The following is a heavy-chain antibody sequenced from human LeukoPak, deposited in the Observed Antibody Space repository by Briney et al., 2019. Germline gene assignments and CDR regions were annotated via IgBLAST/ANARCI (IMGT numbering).Heavy chain of an antibody. CDR2: IYYTGST. Sequence: SETLSLTCTVSGGSISSYYWSWIRQPPGKGLEWIGYIYYTGSTNYNPSLKSRVTISVDTSKKQFSLKLSSVAAADTAVYYCARHRHYYEGSGDTYYFDYWGQGTLVTVSS. J-gene: IGHJ4*02. CDR1: GGSISSYY. D-gene: IGHD3-22*01. CDR3: ARHRHYYEGSGDTYYFDY. V-gene: IGHV4-59*08.